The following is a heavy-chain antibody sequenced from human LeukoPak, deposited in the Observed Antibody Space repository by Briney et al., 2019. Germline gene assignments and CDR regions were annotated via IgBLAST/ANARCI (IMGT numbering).Heavy chain of an antibody. V-gene: IGHV3-30-3*01. CDR3: ARDGEGTSLSFFDY. CDR1: GFTFSNYA. J-gene: IGHJ4*02. Sequence: GGSLRLSCAASGFTFSNYAMHWVRQAPGKGLEWVAFISYDGSNKHYADSVKGRFTISRDNSKNTLYLQMNSLRAEDTAVYYCARDGEGTSLSFFDYWGLGTLVTVSA. CDR2: ISYDGSNK. D-gene: IGHD3-10*01.